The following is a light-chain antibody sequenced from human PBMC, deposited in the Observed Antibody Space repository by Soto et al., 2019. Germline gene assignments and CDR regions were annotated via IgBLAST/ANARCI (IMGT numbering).Light chain of an antibody. CDR3: QQYGSSPYT. CDR1: QSVNSSF. V-gene: IGKV3-20*01. Sequence: EIVLTQSPGTLSLSPGERATLSCRASQSVNSSFLAWYQQKPGQAPRLIIYGAASRATGFPGRFRGRGSGTDFTLTISSLEPEDFAVYYCQQYGSSPYTFCRGTKLEIK. CDR2: GAA. J-gene: IGKJ2*01.